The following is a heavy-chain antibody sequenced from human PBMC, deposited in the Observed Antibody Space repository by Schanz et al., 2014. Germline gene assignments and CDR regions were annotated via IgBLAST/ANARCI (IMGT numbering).Heavy chain of an antibody. D-gene: IGHD1-26*01. V-gene: IGHV3-23*01. CDR3: VTWSTTYLYQDY. CDR2: ISGSGAHT. Sequence: EAQLLESGGGLVQPGGSLRLSCEASGFAFTSNAMTWVRQAPGKGLEWVSTISGSGAHTYHADSVRGRFTISRDNSKNTLSLQMDDLRGDDTAMYYCVTWSTTYLYQDYWGQGTLVSVSA. J-gene: IGHJ4*02. CDR1: GFAFTSNA.